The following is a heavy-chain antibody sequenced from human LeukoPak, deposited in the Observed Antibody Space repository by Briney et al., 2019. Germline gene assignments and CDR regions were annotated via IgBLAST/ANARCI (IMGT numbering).Heavy chain of an antibody. D-gene: IGHD3-22*01. J-gene: IGHJ4*02. CDR1: GGSISTRNYY. V-gene: IGHV4-39*07. Sequence: SETLSLTCTVSGGSISTRNYYWGWIRQPPGKGLEWIGEINHSGSTNYNPSLKSRVTISVDTSKNQFSLKLSSVTAADTAVYYCARGAYYYDSSGYSSPHFDYWGQGTLVTVSS. CDR2: INHSGST. CDR3: ARGAYYYDSSGYSSPHFDY.